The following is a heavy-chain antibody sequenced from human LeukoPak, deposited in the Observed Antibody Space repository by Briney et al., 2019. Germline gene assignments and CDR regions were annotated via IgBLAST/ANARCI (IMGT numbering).Heavy chain of an antibody. V-gene: IGHV5-10-1*01. J-gene: IGHJ4*02. Sequence: NHGESLKISCKGSGYSFTDYWINWVRQMPGKGLEWVGRIDPSDSYTNYSPSFQGHVTISADKSISTAYLQWSSLKASDTAMYYCARLATGKVADYRGQGTLVTVSS. D-gene: IGHD1-1*01. CDR2: IDPSDSYT. CDR3: ARLATGKVADY. CDR1: GYSFTDYW.